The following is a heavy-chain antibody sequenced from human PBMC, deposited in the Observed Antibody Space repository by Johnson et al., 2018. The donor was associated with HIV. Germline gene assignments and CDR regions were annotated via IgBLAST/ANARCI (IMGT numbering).Heavy chain of an antibody. V-gene: IGHV3-30*14. J-gene: IGHJ3*01. D-gene: IGHD2-21*01. Sequence: QVQLVESGGGVVQHGRSLRLSCAASGFTFSSYAMHWVRQAPGKGLEWVAVISYDGSEKYYTDSVKGRFTISRDTAKNTLYLQMNSLRVEDTAVYYCARDPITPYERGPDAFDVWGQGTVVTVSS. CDR1: GFTFSSYA. CDR2: ISYDGSEK. CDR3: ARDPITPYERGPDAFDV.